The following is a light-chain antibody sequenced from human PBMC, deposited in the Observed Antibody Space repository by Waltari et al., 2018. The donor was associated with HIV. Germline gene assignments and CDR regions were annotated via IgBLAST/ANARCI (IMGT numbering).Light chain of an antibody. CDR1: ESASKD. J-gene: IGKJ3*01. CDR3: QQYNTIPPFT. CDR2: GAS. V-gene: IGKV3-15*01. Sequence: ERFMTQSPATLSVSPGERATLFCRARESASKDLAWYQQEPGQSPRLLNYGASIRATGVTARFSGSGSGTEFNLTNSTLQSDDSAVYYCQQYNTIPPFTFGPGTKVHIK.